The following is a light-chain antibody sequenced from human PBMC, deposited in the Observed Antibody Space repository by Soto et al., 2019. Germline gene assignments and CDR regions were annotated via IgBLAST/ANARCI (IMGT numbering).Light chain of an antibody. CDR3: SSYTSSSTFV. J-gene: IGLJ1*01. CDR1: STDVGGHDY. Sequence: QTVLTQSASLSVSPGQSITISCTGTSTDVGGHDYVSWYQQHPGKAPTLMIYHVTNRPSGVSSRFSGSKSGNTAFLIISGLQAEDEADYYCSSYTSSSTFVFGTGTKVTVL. V-gene: IGLV2-14*01. CDR2: HVT.